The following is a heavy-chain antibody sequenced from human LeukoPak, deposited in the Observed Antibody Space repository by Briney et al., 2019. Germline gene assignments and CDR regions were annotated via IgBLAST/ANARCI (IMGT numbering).Heavy chain of an antibody. J-gene: IGHJ4*02. CDR3: ARDRGAYGDYQFDY. V-gene: IGHV4-39*07. CDR1: GDSIRNNNFY. Sequence: SETLSLTCTVSGDSIRNNNFYWGWIRQPPGKGLEWIGNIYYSRSTYYNPSLKSRVTVSLDMSQNQLSLTLTSVTAADTAVYYCARDRGAYGDYQFDYWGQGTLVTVSS. CDR2: IYYSRST. D-gene: IGHD4-17*01.